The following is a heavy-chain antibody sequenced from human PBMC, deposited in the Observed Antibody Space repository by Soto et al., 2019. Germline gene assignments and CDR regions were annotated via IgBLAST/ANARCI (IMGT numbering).Heavy chain of an antibody. CDR2: INHSGST. D-gene: IGHD7-27*01. V-gene: IGHV4-34*01. Sequence: QVQLQKWGAGRLKPSETLSLTCAVYGGSFSGYYWNWIRQPPGKGLEWIGEINHSGSTNYNPSLKSRVTISVDTSKNQFSLKLSSVTAADTAVYYCARGWGRIFDYWGQGTLVTVSS. CDR1: GGSFSGYY. J-gene: IGHJ4*02. CDR3: ARGWGRIFDY.